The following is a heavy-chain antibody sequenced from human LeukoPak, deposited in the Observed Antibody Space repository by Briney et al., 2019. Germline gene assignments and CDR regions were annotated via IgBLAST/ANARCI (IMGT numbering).Heavy chain of an antibody. CDR2: INPNSGGT. Sequence: ASVKVSCKASGYTFTGYYMHWVRQAPGQGLEWMGWINPNSGGTNYAQKFQGRVTMTRDTSISTAYMELSRLRSDDTAVYYCGRDPYYYDSSGYYYYYMDVWGKGTTVTVSS. V-gene: IGHV1-2*02. CDR3: GRDPYYYDSSGYYYYYMDV. J-gene: IGHJ6*03. CDR1: GYTFTGYY. D-gene: IGHD3-22*01.